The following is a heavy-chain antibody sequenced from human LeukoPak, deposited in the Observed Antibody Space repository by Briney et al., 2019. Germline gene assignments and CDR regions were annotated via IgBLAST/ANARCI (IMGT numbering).Heavy chain of an antibody. Sequence: GGSLRLSCAASGFTFNTYGMSWVRQAPGKGLEWVAGISGSGGATYYADSVKGRFTISRDDPHNTLYLQMNSLRAEDTAVYFCARGGVDYYGSGTYYLMYYFDYWGQGALVTVSS. CDR3: ARGGVDYYGSGTYYLMYYFDY. J-gene: IGHJ4*02. CDR1: GFTFNTYG. D-gene: IGHD3-10*01. CDR2: ISGSGGAT. V-gene: IGHV3-23*01.